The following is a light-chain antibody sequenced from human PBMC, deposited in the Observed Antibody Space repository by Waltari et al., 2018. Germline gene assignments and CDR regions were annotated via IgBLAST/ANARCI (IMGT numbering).Light chain of an antibody. J-gene: IGLJ1*01. CDR1: NRDVGSYNL. CDR3: SSYAGTSTPFV. CDR2: EVY. Sequence: QAALTQPASVSGSPGQSVTITCTGTNRDVGSYNLVSWYRQHPGEGPKLLIYEVYKRPSGGSNRFSGSKPGNTASLTVSGLQPEDEAEYYCSSYAGTSTPFVFGTGTNVLVV. V-gene: IGLV2-23*02.